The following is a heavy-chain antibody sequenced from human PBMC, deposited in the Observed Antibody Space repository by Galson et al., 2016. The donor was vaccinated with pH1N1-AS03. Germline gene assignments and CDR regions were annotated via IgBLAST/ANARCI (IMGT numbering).Heavy chain of an antibody. CDR2: IYYTGDI. V-gene: IGHV4-59*08. CDR1: DVPLTQHY. D-gene: IGHD2-21*01. Sequence: LSLTCRVSDVPLTQHYWSWLRQSPGRGLEWIGQIYYTGDIIYTPSLRSRVTISVDTSKNQLSLSLSSVTAADTAVYYCGRHLRNSYSMDVWGQGTTVTVSS. CDR3: GRHLRNSYSMDV. J-gene: IGHJ6*02.